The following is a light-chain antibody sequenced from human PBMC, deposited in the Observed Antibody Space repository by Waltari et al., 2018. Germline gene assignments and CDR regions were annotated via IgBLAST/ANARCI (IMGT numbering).Light chain of an antibody. J-gene: IGLJ2*01. Sequence: QSALTQPRSVSGSPGQPVTITCTVTSSGVGGYDYASWYQQHPGKAPKPMIYDVTNRPSGVPARFSGSKSGNTASLTISGLQTEDEADYYCCSFAASYTSYVIFGGGTKLTVL. CDR1: SSGVGGYDY. CDR3: CSFAASYTSYVI. CDR2: DVT. V-gene: IGLV2-11*01.